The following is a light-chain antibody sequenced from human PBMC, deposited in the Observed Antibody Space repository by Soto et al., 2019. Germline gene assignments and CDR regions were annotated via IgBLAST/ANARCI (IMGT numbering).Light chain of an antibody. CDR2: DAS. Sequence: EIVLTQSPATLSLSPGERATLSCRASQSISYYLAWYQQKPGQAPRLLIYDASNRATGIPARFSGSGSGTDFTFTISSLGPEAFAVSFCQQHSNWLTFGGGTEVEIK. CDR3: QQHSNWLT. CDR1: QSISYY. V-gene: IGKV3-11*01. J-gene: IGKJ4*01.